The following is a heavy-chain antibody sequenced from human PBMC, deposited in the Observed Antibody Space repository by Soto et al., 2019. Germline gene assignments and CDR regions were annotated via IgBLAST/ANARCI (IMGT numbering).Heavy chain of an antibody. J-gene: IGHJ4*02. CDR2: ISAYNGNT. CDR3: ARASGGGVGTTSY. V-gene: IGHV1-18*01. CDR1: GYIFSNFG. D-gene: IGHD1-26*01. Sequence: QVQLVQSGPEVKKPGASAKVSCKASGYIFSNFGISWMRQVPGQGLEWMGWISAYNGNTNYAQKFQGRVTLTTDTSTNTAYMGLRSLRSDDTAVYYCARASGGGVGTTSYWGQGTLVTVSS.